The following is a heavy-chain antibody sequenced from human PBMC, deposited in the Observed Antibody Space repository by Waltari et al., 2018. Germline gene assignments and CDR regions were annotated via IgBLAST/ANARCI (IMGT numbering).Heavy chain of an antibody. J-gene: IGHJ5*02. D-gene: IGHD3-22*01. CDR2: INNDGTTT. V-gene: IGHV3-74*01. Sequence: EVQLVESGGGLVQPGGSLRLSCAASGFTFSRSWMHWARQAPGKGLVWVSLINNDGTTTIYADSVKGRFTISRDNAENTLYLQMNSLRAEDMAVYYCVRIYFESSGHKLSWGQGTLVTVSS. CDR3: VRIYFESSGHKLS. CDR1: GFTFSRSW.